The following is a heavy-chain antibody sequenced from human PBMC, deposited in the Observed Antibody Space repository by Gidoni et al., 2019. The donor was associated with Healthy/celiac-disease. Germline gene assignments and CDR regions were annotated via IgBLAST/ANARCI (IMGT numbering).Heavy chain of an antibody. V-gene: IGHV3-74*01. CDR3: ARDLTLVVLDGMDV. Sequence: EVQLVEAGGGLVQPGGSLRLSCAASGFTFSSYWMHWVRQATGKGLVWVSRINSDGSSTSYADAVKGRFTISRDNAKNTLYLQMNSLRAEDTAVYYCARDLTLVVLDGMDVWGQGTTVTVSS. CDR2: INSDGSST. D-gene: IGHD6-6*01. J-gene: IGHJ6*02. CDR1: GFTFSSYW.